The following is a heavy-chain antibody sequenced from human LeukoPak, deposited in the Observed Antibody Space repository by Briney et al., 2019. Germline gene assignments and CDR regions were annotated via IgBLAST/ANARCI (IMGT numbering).Heavy chain of an antibody. CDR1: GFTFSSYG. Sequence: GRSLRLSCAASGFTFSSYGMHWVRQAPGKGLEWVAVISYDGSNKYYADSVKGRFTISRDNSKNTLYLQMNSLRAEDTAVYYCARDRNGNYGRWGFDYWGQGTLVTVSS. CDR3: ARDRNGNYGRWGFDY. D-gene: IGHD4-17*01. CDR2: ISYDGSNK. V-gene: IGHV3-30*03. J-gene: IGHJ4*02.